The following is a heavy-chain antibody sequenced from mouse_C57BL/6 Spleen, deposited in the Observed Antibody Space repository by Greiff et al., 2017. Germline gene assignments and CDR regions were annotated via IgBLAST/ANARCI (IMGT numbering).Heavy chain of an antibody. D-gene: IGHD2-10*02. CDR1: GFTFSSYA. J-gene: IGHJ1*03. CDR2: ISDGGSYT. Sequence: EVKLMESGGGLVKPGGSLKLSCAASGFTFSSYAMSWVRQTPEKRLEWVATISDGGSYTYYPDNVKGRFTIAKDNAKNNLYLQMSNLKSEDTAMYYCARRYGNYWYFDVWGTGITGTVSS. V-gene: IGHV5-4*03. CDR3: ARRYGNYWYFDV.